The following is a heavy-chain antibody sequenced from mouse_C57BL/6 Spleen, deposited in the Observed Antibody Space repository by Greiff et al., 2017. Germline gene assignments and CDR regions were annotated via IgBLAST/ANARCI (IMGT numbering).Heavy chain of an antibody. J-gene: IGHJ2*01. V-gene: IGHV2-3*01. Sequence: LISRLSISKDNSKSQVFLKLNSLQTDDTATYYCAKTYSNYGRGLDYWGQGTTLTVSS. CDR3: AKTYSNYGRGLDY. D-gene: IGHD2-5*01.